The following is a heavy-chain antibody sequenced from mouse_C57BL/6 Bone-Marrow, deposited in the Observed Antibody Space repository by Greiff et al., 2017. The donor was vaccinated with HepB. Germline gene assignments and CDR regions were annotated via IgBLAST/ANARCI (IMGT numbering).Heavy chain of an antibody. V-gene: IGHV1-55*01. CDR3: ARERYGNLYYFDY. CDR1: GYTFTSYW. Sequence: QVQLQQSGAELVKPGASVKMSCKASGYTFTSYWITWVKQRPGQGLEWIGDIYPGSGSTNYNEKFKSKATLTVDTSSSTAYMQLSSLTSEDSAVYYCARERYGNLYYFDYWGQGTTLTVSS. J-gene: IGHJ2*01. D-gene: IGHD2-10*02. CDR2: IYPGSGST.